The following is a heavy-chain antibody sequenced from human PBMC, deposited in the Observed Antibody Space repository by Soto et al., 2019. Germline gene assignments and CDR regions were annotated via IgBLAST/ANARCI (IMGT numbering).Heavy chain of an antibody. CDR2: ISWNSNII. V-gene: IGHV3-9*01. CDR1: GFTFDDYA. D-gene: IGHD2-15*01. J-gene: IGHJ4*02. CDR3: AKGGPDGFCSGGRCYFDY. Sequence: EVQLVESGGGLVQPGRSLRLSCAASGFTFDDYAMHWVRRVPGKGLEWVSSISWNSNIIGYPDSVKGRFTISRDNAKNSLYLQMNSLRPEDTALYYCAKGGPDGFCSGGRCYFDYWGQGTLVTVSS.